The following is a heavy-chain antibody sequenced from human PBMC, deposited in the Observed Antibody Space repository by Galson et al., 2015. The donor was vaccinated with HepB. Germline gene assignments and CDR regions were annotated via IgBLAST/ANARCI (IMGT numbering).Heavy chain of an antibody. CDR2: IYIAGDT. Sequence: SLRLSCAASGFTVSSDYVSWVRQAPGKGLEWVSVIYIAGDTFYTDSVKGRFTISRDTSKNTLYLQLNTLRAEDTAVYYCARLGGWYGRGYFQDWGQGTLVTVSS. J-gene: IGHJ1*01. D-gene: IGHD6-19*01. CDR3: ARLGGWYGRGYFQD. CDR1: GFTVSSDY. V-gene: IGHV3-66*04.